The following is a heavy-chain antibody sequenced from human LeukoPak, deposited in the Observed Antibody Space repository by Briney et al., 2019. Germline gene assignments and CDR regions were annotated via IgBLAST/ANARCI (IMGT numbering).Heavy chain of an antibody. D-gene: IGHD2-2*01. V-gene: IGHV1-69*13. CDR1: GGTFSSYA. J-gene: IGHJ5*02. CDR3: ARDRWDIVVVLNWFGP. Sequence: SVKVSCKASGGTFSSYAISWVRQAPGQGLEWMGGIIPIFGKANYAQKFQGRVTITADESTSTAYMELSSLRSEDTAVYYCARDRWDIVVVLNWFGPWGQGTLVTVSS. CDR2: IIPIFGKA.